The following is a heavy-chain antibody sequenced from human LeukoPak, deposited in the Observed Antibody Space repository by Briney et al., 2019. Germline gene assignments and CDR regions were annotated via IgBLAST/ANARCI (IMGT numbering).Heavy chain of an antibody. CDR2: IRYDGSNK. CDR1: VFTFSSYG. V-gene: IGHV3-30*02. D-gene: IGHD2-8*01. CDR3: AKDQMVYATYFDY. Sequence: GGSLRLSCVASVFTFSSYGMHWVRQAPGKGLEWVAFIRYDGSNKYYADSVKGRFTISRDNSKNTLYLQMNSLRAEDTAVYYCAKDQMVYATYFDYWGQGTLVTVSS. J-gene: IGHJ4*02.